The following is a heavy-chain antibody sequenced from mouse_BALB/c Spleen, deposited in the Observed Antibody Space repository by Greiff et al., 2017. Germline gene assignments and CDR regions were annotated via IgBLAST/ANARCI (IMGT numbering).Heavy chain of an antibody. D-gene: IGHD1-1*01. CDR3: ARAEGYNGKRYFDV. Sequence: VQGVESGPGLVAPSQSLSITCTVSGFSLTSYGVHWVRQPPGKGLEWLGVIWAGGSTNYNSALMSRLSISKDNSKSQVFLKMNSLQTDDTAMYYCARAEGYNGKRYFDVWGAGTTVTVSS. V-gene: IGHV2-9*02. CDR1: GFSLTSYG. J-gene: IGHJ1*01. CDR2: IWAGGST.